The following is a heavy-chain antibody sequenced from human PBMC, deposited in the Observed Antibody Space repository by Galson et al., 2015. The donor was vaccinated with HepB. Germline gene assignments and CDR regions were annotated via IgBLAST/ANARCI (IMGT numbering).Heavy chain of an antibody. CDR2: IIPIFGTA. Sequence: SVKVSCKASGYTFSSYAISWVRQAPGQGLEWMGGIIPIFGTANYAQKFQGRVTMTGDKSTSTAYMELSSLRSEDTAVYYCARGMLSYYYGMDVWGQGTTVTVSS. CDR1: GYTFSSYA. V-gene: IGHV1-69*06. J-gene: IGHJ6*02. D-gene: IGHD3-10*02. CDR3: ARGMLSYYYGMDV.